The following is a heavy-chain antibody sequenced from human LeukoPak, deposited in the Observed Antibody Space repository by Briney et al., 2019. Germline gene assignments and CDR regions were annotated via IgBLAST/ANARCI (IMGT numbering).Heavy chain of an antibody. Sequence: ASVKVSCKASGYTFTGYYMHWVRQAPGQGLEWMGWINPNSGGTSYAQKFQGRVTMTRDTSISTAYVELSRLRSDDTAVYYCARSYNYGSTYGMDVWGQGTTVTVSS. CDR1: GYTFTGYY. CDR3: ARSYNYGSTYGMDV. J-gene: IGHJ6*02. CDR2: INPNSGGT. D-gene: IGHD5-18*01. V-gene: IGHV1-2*02.